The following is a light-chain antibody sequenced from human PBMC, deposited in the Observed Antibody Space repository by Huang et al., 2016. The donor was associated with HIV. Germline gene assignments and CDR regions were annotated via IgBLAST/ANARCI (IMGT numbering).Light chain of an antibody. CDR2: GAS. CDR3: QQYNNWPWT. J-gene: IGKJ1*01. Sequence: EIVMTQSPATLSVSPGERVTLPCRASRSVSSNLAWYQQKPGQAPRLRIDGASIRATGIPARFSGSGSGTDFTLTFSSLQPEDFALYYCQQYNNWPWTFGHGTKVEIK. V-gene: IGKV3-15*01. CDR1: RSVSSN.